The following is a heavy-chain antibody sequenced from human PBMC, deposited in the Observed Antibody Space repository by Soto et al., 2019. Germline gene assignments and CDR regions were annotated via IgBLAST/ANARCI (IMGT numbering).Heavy chain of an antibody. V-gene: IGHV4-39*01. CDR3: ARQPMHTVPTARRQPSLGFYGMEV. CDR1: GGSISSSSYY. J-gene: IGHJ6*02. D-gene: IGHD2-2*01. CDR2: IYYSGST. Sequence: SETLSLTCTVSGGSISSSSYYWGWIRQPPGKGLEWIGSIYYSGSTYYNPSLKSRVTISVDTSKNQFSLKLSSVTAADTAVYYCARQPMHTVPTARRQPSLGFYGMEVWGQGTTGTVSS.